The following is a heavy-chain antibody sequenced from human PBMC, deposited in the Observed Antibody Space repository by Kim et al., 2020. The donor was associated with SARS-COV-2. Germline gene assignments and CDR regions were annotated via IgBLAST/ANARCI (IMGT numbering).Heavy chain of an antibody. J-gene: IGHJ4*02. V-gene: IGHV3-23*01. CDR1: GFTFSSYA. CDR3: AKAPGFKWNDTWIYYFDY. Sequence: GGSLRLSCAASGFTFSSYAMSWVRQAPGKGLEWVSAISGSGGSTYYADSVKGRFTISRDNSKNTVFLHMSSLGVDDTAVYYCAKAPGFKWNDTWIYYFDYWGQGTLVTVSS. CDR2: ISGSGGST. D-gene: IGHD1-20*01.